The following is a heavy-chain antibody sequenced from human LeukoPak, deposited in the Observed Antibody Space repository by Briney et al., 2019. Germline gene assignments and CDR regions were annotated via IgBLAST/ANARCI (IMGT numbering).Heavy chain of an antibody. CDR3: ARSPSPEYGGNDY. D-gene: IGHD4-23*01. Sequence: GGSLRLSCAASGFTFSSYGMHWVRQAPGKGLEWVSTISRSGSATYYADSVKGRFTISRDNAKNSLSLQMNSLRAEDTAVYYCARSPSPEYGGNDYWGQGILVTVSS. CDR2: ISRSGSAT. V-gene: IGHV3-48*04. CDR1: GFTFSSYG. J-gene: IGHJ4*02.